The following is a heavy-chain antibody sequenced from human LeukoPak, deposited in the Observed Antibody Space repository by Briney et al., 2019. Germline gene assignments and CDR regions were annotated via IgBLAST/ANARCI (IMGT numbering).Heavy chain of an antibody. D-gene: IGHD3-10*01. J-gene: IGHJ3*02. CDR1: GFTFSSYA. V-gene: IGHV3-30-3*01. Sequence: GRSLRLSCAASGFTFSSYAMHWVRQAPGEGLEWVAVISYDGSNKYYADSVKGRFTISRDNSKNTLYLQMNSLRAEDTAVYYCARSVLWFGEFPDMPDAFDIWGQGTMVTVSS. CDR2: ISYDGSNK. CDR3: ARSVLWFGEFPDMPDAFDI.